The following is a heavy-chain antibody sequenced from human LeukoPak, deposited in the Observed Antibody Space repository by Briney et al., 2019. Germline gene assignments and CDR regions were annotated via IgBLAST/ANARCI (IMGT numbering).Heavy chain of an antibody. CDR1: GYTFSSYW. CDR3: ARQNDFRLDY. Sequence: GESLRISCKGSGYTFSSYWIGWVRQMPGKGLEWMGIIYPGDSDTRYSPSLQGQVTISVATSIGTAYLQWSSLKASDTAIYYCARQNDFRLDYWGQGTLVTVSS. CDR2: IYPGDSDT. D-gene: IGHD3-3*01. V-gene: IGHV5-51*01. J-gene: IGHJ4*02.